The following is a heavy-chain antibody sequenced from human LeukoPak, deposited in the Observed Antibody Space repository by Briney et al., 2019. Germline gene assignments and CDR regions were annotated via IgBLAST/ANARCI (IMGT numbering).Heavy chain of an antibody. Sequence: GRSLRLSCAASGFTFSSYAMSWVRQAPGKGLEWVSTISGSGGSTFYADSVTGRFTISRDNPKNTLYLQMNSLRAEDTAVYYCAKYRDSSGYYKASDIWGQGTMVTVSS. CDR2: ISGSGGST. V-gene: IGHV3-23*01. CDR3: AKYRDSSGYYKASDI. CDR1: GFTFSSYA. D-gene: IGHD3-22*01. J-gene: IGHJ3*02.